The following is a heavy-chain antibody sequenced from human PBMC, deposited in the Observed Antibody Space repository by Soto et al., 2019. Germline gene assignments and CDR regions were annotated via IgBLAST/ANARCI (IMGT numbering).Heavy chain of an antibody. D-gene: IGHD5-18*01. J-gene: IGHJ4*02. CDR3: AKARYGYSYGSFDY. V-gene: IGHV3-23*01. Sequence: GGSLRLSCTASGFNFRSYAMSWVRQAPGKGLEWVSAISGSGGSTYYADSVKGRFTISRDNAKNTLYLQMNSLRGEDTAVYYCAKARYGYSYGSFDYWGQGTLVTVSS. CDR2: ISGSGGST. CDR1: GFNFRSYA.